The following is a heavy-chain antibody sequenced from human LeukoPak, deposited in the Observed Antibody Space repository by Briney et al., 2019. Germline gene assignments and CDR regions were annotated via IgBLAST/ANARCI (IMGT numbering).Heavy chain of an antibody. Sequence: GGSLRLSCAASGFTVSSNYMSWVRQAPGKGLEWVSVIYSGGSTYYADSVKGRFTISRDNSKNTLYLQMSSLRAEDAAIYYCAKELTERWVIDAFDIWGQGTVVTVSS. CDR1: GFTVSSNY. D-gene: IGHD2-21*01. CDR3: AKELTERWVIDAFDI. J-gene: IGHJ3*02. V-gene: IGHV3-53*01. CDR2: IYSGGST.